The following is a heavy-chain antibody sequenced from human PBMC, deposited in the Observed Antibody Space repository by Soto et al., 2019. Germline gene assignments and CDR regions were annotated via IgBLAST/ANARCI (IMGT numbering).Heavy chain of an antibody. CDR1: GFTLGDYA. Sequence: GGSLRLSCTASGFTLGDYAMSWFRQAPGKGLEWVGFIRSKAYGGTTEYAASVKGRFTIARDDSKSIAYLQMNSLKTEDTAVYYCTRSARSGWYSFYMDVWGKGNRVTVSS. J-gene: IGHJ6*03. D-gene: IGHD6-19*01. CDR3: TRSARSGWYSFYMDV. CDR2: IRSKAYGGTT. V-gene: IGHV3-49*03.